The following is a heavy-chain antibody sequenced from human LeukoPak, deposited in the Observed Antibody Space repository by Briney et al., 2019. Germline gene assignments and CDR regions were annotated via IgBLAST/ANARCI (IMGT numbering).Heavy chain of an antibody. CDR1: GYIFTNYW. CDR2: IYPGDSDT. Sequence: GESLKISCKASGYIFTNYWIAWVRQMPGKGLEWMGIIYPGDSDTRYSPSFQGQVTISADKSISTAYLQWSSLKASDTAMYFCARQVAVGTYYYMDVWGKGTTVTVSS. V-gene: IGHV5-51*01. D-gene: IGHD2-15*01. CDR3: ARQVAVGTYYYMDV. J-gene: IGHJ6*03.